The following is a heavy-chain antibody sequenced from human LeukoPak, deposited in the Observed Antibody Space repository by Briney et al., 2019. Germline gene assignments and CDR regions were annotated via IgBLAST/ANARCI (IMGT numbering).Heavy chain of an antibody. J-gene: IGHJ4*02. Sequence: ASVKVSCKVSGYTLTELSIHWVRRVPGKGLEWMGGFDPEDGETIYAQKFQGRVTMTEDTSSDTAYMELSSLRSDDTAVYFCTAITAAGQRGSSFDYWGQGTLVTVSS. D-gene: IGHD6-13*01. CDR2: FDPEDGET. V-gene: IGHV1-24*01. CDR3: TAITAAGQRGSSFDY. CDR1: GYTLTELS.